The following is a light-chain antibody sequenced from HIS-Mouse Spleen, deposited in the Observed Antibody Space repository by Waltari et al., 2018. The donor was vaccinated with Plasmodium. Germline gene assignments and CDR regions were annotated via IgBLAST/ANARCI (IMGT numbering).Light chain of an antibody. Sequence: PATLSVSPGERATLSCRASQSVSSNLAWYQQKPGQAPRLLIYGASTRATGIPARFSVSGSGTEFTLTISSLQSEDFAVYYCQQYNNWSFTFGPGTKVDIK. CDR1: QSVSSN. CDR3: QQYNNWSFT. CDR2: GAS. V-gene: IGKV3-15*01. J-gene: IGKJ3*01.